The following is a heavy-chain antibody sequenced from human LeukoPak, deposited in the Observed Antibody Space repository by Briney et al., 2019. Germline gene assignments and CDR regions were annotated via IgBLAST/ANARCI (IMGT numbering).Heavy chain of an antibody. J-gene: IGHJ4*01. CDR1: GFSFSSYA. Sequence: PGGSLRLSCAASGFSFSSYAMSWVRQAPGKGLEWVSAIGKSGDSTFYADSVKGRFTISRDNAKSTLSLQMNSLRAEDTAIYYCVRDNAYTFDYWGQGTLVTVSS. CDR3: VRDNAYTFDY. D-gene: IGHD5-24*01. V-gene: IGHV3-23*01. CDR2: IGKSGDST.